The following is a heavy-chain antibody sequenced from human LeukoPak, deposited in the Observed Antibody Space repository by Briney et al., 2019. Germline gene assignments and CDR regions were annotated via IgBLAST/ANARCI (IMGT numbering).Heavy chain of an antibody. Sequence: GRSLRLSCTASGFTFGDHAMSWVRQAPGKGLEWVGFIRSKTYGKTTEYAASVKGRFTISRDESKNIAYLQMNSLKTEDTAIYYCTRFVPYLDYWGQGTLVTVSS. CDR3: TRFVPYLDY. CDR2: IRSKTYGKTT. CDR1: GFTFGDHA. D-gene: IGHD3-16*01. J-gene: IGHJ4*02. V-gene: IGHV3-49*04.